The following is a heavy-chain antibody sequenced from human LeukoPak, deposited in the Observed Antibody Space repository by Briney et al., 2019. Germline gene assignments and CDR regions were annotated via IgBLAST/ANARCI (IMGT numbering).Heavy chain of an antibody. V-gene: IGHV4-39*01. Sequence: SETLSLTCTVSGGSISSSSYYWGWIRQPPGKGLEWIGSIYYSGSTYYNPSLKSRVTISVDTSKNQFSLKLSSVTAADTAVYYCARHWARVTMVRGVTIGGAFDIWGQGTMVTVSS. CDR2: IYYSGST. J-gene: IGHJ3*02. D-gene: IGHD3-10*01. CDR1: GGSISSSSYY. CDR3: ARHWARVTMVRGVTIGGAFDI.